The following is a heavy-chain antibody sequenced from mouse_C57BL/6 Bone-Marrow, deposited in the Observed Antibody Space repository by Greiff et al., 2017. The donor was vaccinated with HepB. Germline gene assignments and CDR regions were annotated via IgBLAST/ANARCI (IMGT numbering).Heavy chain of an antibody. CDR1: GFTFSSYT. CDR2: ISGGGGNT. V-gene: IGHV5-9*01. J-gene: IGHJ2*01. CDR3: ARHLRGDYFDY. Sequence: EVKLMESGGGLVKPGGSLKLSCAASGFTFSSYTMSWVRQTPEKRLEWVATISGGGGNTYYPDSVKGRFTISRDNAKNTLYLQMSSLRSEDTALYYCARHLRGDYFDYWGQGTTLTVSS.